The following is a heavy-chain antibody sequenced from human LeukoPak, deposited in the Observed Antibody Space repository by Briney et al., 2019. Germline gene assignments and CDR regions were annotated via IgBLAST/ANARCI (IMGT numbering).Heavy chain of an antibody. D-gene: IGHD3-22*01. V-gene: IGHV3-30-3*01. Sequence: GRPLRLSCAAYGVIFNNFAFHWVRQAPGKGLEWVAAISYDGSNKYYADSVRGRLTISRDNSKNTLYLQMNSLRAEDTAVYYCARGQYLYYDSRDCIGVDVWGQGTTVTVSS. J-gene: IGHJ6*02. CDR3: ARGQYLYYDSRDCIGVDV. CDR2: ISYDGSNK. CDR1: GVIFNNFA.